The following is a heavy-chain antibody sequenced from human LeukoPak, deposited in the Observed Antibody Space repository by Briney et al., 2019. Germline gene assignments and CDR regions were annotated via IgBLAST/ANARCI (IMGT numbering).Heavy chain of an antibody. CDR2: IYYSGST. D-gene: IGHD5-18*01. Sequence: PSETLSLTCTVSGGSISSSSYYWGWIRQPPGKGLEWIGSIYYSGSTYYNPSLKSRVTISVDTSKNQFSLKLSSVTAADTAVYYCARPLLYSYGYMDVWGKGTTVTVSS. CDR3: ARPLLYSYGYMDV. V-gene: IGHV4-39*01. J-gene: IGHJ6*03. CDR1: GGSISSSSYY.